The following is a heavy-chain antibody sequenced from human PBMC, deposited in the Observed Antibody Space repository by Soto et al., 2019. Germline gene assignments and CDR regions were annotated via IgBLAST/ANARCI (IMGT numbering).Heavy chain of an antibody. D-gene: IGHD6-19*01. CDR3: ARVDVQCFDY. CDR2: VWFDGSKD. Sequence: PGGSLRLSCTAPGFTFSTYGMHWVRQAPGKGLEWVAVVWFDGSKDYYADSVKGRFTVSRDNSKNTLYLQMNSLTAEDTAVYYCARVDVQCFDYWGHGTPVTVSS. CDR1: GFTFSTYG. V-gene: IGHV3-33*01. J-gene: IGHJ4*01.